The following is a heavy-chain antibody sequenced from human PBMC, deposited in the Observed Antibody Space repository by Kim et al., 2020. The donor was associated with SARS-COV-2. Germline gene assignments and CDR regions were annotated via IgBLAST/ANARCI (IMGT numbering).Heavy chain of an antibody. D-gene: IGHD6-19*01. CDR2: IIHDGSQK. CDR1: GFTFSNYG. Sequence: GGSLRLSCAASGFTFSNYGMHWVRQAPGKGLEWVAVIIHDGSQKFYTDSVKGRFTISRDNSENTLSLQMNSLRDEDTATYYCAKGGRWLGPCHNWGQGTLVTVSS. CDR3: AKGGRWLGPCHN. V-gene: IGHV3-30*18. J-gene: IGHJ4*02.